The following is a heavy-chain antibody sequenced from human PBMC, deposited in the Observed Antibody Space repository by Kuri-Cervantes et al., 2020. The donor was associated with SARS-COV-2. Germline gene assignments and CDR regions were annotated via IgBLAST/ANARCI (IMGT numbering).Heavy chain of an antibody. D-gene: IGHD3-3*01. J-gene: IGHJ5*02. V-gene: IGHV1-18*01. CDR3: ARGGWSGPTYNWFDP. Sequence: ASVKVSCKTSGFNFNSYGTTWVRQAPGQGLEWMGWISHYSGNTDYAQRVQDRVILTRDTSTSTVYMELRSLKSDDTAVYYCARGGWSGPTYNWFDPWGQGTLVTVSS. CDR1: GFNFNSYG. CDR2: ISHYSGNT.